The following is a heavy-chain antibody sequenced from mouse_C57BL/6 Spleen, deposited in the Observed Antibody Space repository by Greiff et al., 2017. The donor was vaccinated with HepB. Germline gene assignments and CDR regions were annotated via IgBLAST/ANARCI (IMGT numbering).Heavy chain of an antibody. Sequence: EVQLQQSGPELVKPGASVKISCKASGYSFTGYYMNWVKQSPEKSLEWIGEINPSTGGTTYNQKFKAKATLTVDKSSSTAYMQLTSLTSEDSAVYYCARRHYGSSYGYYFDYWGQGTTLTVSS. V-gene: IGHV1-42*01. CDR3: ARRHYGSSYGYYFDY. J-gene: IGHJ2*01. D-gene: IGHD1-1*01. CDR2: INPSTGGT. CDR1: GYSFTGYY.